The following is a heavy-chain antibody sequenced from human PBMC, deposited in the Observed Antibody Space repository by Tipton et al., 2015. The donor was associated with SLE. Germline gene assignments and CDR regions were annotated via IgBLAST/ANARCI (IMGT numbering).Heavy chain of an antibody. V-gene: IGHV3-23*03. D-gene: IGHD3-10*01. CDR1: GFTFSTYA. J-gene: IGHJ4*02. Sequence: SLRLSCAASGFTFSTYAMSWVRQAPGKGLEWVSVIYSGGSSTCFADSVKGRFTISRDDSKNTLFLQMNCLRAEDTAVYYCAKGYYGSESYIDYWGQGTLVTVSA. CDR2: IYSGGSST. CDR3: AKGYYGSESYIDY.